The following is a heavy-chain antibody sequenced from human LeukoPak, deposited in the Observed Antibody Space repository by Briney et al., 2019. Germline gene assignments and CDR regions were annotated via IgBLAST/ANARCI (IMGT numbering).Heavy chain of an antibody. CDR2: IRTGGDT. CDR3: AGRVTGYSSGYVY. D-gene: IGHD5-18*01. J-gene: IGHJ4*02. Sequence: GGSLRLSCAASGFTVKKNFMYWVRQAPGKGLEWVSVIRTGGDTHYADSVKGRFSISRDDSKNTIYLQMNSLRAEDTAVYYCAGRVTGYSSGYVYWGQGTLVTVSS. CDR1: GFTVKKNF. V-gene: IGHV3-53*01.